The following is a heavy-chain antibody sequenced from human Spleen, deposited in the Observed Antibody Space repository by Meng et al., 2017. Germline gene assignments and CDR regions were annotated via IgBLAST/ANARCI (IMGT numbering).Heavy chain of an antibody. D-gene: IGHD3-22*01. Sequence: SCAISGDSASSNSAAWNWIRQSPSRGLEWLGRTYYRSKWYNDYAVSVKSRITINPDTSKNQFSLQLNSVTPEDTAVYYCARGYTYYYDSSGPTYFDYWVQGTLVTVSS. V-gene: IGHV6-1*01. J-gene: IGHJ4*02. CDR2: TYYRSKWYN. CDR1: GDSASSNSAA. CDR3: ARGYTYYYDSSGPTYFDY.